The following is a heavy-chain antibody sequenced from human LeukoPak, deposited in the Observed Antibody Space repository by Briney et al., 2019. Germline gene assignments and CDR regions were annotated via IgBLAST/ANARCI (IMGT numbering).Heavy chain of an antibody. V-gene: IGHV1-69*13. CDR1: GGTFSSYA. CDR3: ARVRHGYNYCLDY. J-gene: IGHJ4*02. Sequence: ASVKVPCKASGGTFSSYAISWVRQAPGQGLEWMGGIIPIFGTANYAQKFQGRVTITADESTSTAYMELSSLRSEDTAVYYCARVRHGYNYCLDYWGQGTLVTVSS. CDR2: IIPIFGTA. D-gene: IGHD5-24*01.